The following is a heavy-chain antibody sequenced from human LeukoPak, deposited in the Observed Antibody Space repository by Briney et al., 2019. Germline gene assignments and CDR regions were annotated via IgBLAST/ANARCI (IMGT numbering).Heavy chain of an antibody. D-gene: IGHD1-14*01. CDR2: ISYDGSNK. CDR3: AREENLNYYYYGMDV. Sequence: VGSLRLSCAASGFTFSSYAMHWVRQAPGKGLEWVAVISYDGSNKYYADSVKGRFTTSRDNSKNTLYLQMNSLRAEDTAVYYCAREENLNYYYYGMDVWGQGTTVTVSS. CDR1: GFTFSSYA. V-gene: IGHV3-30*04. J-gene: IGHJ6*02.